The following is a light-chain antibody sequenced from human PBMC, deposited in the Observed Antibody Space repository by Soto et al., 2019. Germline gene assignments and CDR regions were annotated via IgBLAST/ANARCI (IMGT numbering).Light chain of an antibody. CDR1: SSDIGRYNS. CDR2: DVS. CDR3: SSYRSSNTPVV. Sequence: QTALTQPASVSGSPGQSITISCTGTSSDIGRYNSVSWYQQHPGKAPKLLIFDVSYRPSGDSTRFSGSKSGHTASLTISGLQAEDEADYYCSSYRSSNTPVVFGGGTKVTVL. J-gene: IGLJ2*01. V-gene: IGLV2-14*01.